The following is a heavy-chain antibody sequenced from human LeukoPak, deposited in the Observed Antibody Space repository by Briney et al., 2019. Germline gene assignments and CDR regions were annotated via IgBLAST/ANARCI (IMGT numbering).Heavy chain of an antibody. CDR3: AREGIVGATKDAFDI. Sequence: GASVKVSCKASGYTFTGYYMHWVRQAPGQGLKWMGWINPNSGGTNYAQKFQSRVTMTRDTSISTAYMELSRLRSDDTAAYYCAREGIVGATKDAFDIWGQGTMVTVSS. D-gene: IGHD1-26*01. J-gene: IGHJ3*02. V-gene: IGHV1-2*02. CDR1: GYTFTGYY. CDR2: INPNSGGT.